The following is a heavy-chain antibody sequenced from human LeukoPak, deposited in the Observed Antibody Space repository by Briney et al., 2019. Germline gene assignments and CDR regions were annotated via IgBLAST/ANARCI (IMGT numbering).Heavy chain of an antibody. J-gene: IGHJ6*02. V-gene: IGHV4-34*01. CDR2: INHSGST. Sequence: SETLPLTCAVYGGSFSGYYWSWIRQPPGKGLEWIGEINHSGSTNYNPSLKSRVTISVDTSKNQFSLKLSSVTAADTAVYYCARDVKYYYYYGMDVWGQGTTVTVSS. CDR3: ARDVKYYYYYGMDV. CDR1: GGSFSGYY.